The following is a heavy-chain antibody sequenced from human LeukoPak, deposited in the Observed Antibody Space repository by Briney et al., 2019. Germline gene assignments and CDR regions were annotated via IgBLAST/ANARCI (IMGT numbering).Heavy chain of an antibody. V-gene: IGHV1-2*02. J-gene: IGHJ4*02. CDR3: ARDSSLYDSSTFCV. CDR1: GYTFTGYY. CDR2: INPNSGGT. D-gene: IGHD3-22*01. Sequence: VKVSCKASGYTFTGYYMHWVRQAPGQGLEWMGWINPNSGGTNYAQKFQGRVTMTRDTSISTAYMELSRLRSDDTAVYYCARDSSLYDSSTFCVWGQGTLVTVSS.